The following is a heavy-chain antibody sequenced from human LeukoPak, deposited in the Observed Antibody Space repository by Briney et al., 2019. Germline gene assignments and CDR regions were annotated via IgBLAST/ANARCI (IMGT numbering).Heavy chain of an antibody. D-gene: IGHD5-12*01. Sequence: ASVKVSCKASGYTFTSYGISWVRQAPGQGLEWMGWISAYNGNTNYAQKLQGRVTMTTDTSTSTAYMELRSLRSDDTAVYYCARGIVATIYGSYGRQYDYWGQGTLVTVSS. J-gene: IGHJ4*02. CDR3: ARGIVATIYGSYGRQYDY. V-gene: IGHV1-18*01. CDR1: GYTFTSYG. CDR2: ISAYNGNT.